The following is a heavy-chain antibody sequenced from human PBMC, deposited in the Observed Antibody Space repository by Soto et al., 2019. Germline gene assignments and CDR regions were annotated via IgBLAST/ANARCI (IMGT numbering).Heavy chain of an antibody. D-gene: IGHD4-17*01. CDR3: ARGIKYGAYSRWFDP. Sequence: ASVKVSCKASGYIFTNYDINWVRQATGQGLEYLGWINPNSGNTAYVQKFQGRVTMTWDTSITTAYMELSSLRSEDTAVYFCARGIKYGAYSRWFDPWGQGTLVTVSS. J-gene: IGHJ5*02. CDR1: GYIFTNYD. CDR2: INPNSGNT. V-gene: IGHV1-8*01.